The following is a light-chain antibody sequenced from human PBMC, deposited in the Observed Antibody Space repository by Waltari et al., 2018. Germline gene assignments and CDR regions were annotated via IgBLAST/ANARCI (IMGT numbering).Light chain of an antibody. Sequence: QSVLTQPPSVSGAPGQRVTISCTGSSSNIGAGYDVHWYQHLPGTAHKLLIYGNTNRPSGVPDRFSGSKSATSASLAITGLQPEDEADYYCQSYDSSLSAVVFGGGTKLTVL. CDR3: QSYDSSLSAVV. J-gene: IGLJ3*02. CDR2: GNT. CDR1: SSNIGAGYD. V-gene: IGLV1-40*01.